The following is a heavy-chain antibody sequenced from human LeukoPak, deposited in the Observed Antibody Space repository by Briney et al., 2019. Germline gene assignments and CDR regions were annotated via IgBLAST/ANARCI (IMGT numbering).Heavy chain of an antibody. Sequence: GGSLRLSCTASGFTFGRYAMHWLRQAPGKGLEWVAAIAYDGSNKYSADSLKGQGRFTISRDNSKNTLFLEMNSLRPEDTAVYYCAKYAAAGAYDRHSEIDSWGQGTLVTVSS. J-gene: IGHJ4*02. CDR1: GFTFGRYA. D-gene: IGHD3-22*01. V-gene: IGHV3-30*18. CDR2: IAYDGSNK. CDR3: AKYAAAGAYDRHSEIDS.